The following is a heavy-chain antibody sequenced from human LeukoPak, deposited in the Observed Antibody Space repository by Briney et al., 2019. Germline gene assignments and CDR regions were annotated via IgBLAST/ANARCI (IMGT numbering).Heavy chain of an antibody. V-gene: IGHV3-48*03. CDR2: ISGSGSTI. Sequence: GGSLRLSCAASGFTFSSSAMSWVRQAPGKGLEWVSYISGSGSTIYYADSVKGRFTISRDNAKNSLYLQMNSLRAEDTAVYYCARGRLYGDYWGQGALVTVSS. D-gene: IGHD2-2*02. J-gene: IGHJ4*02. CDR3: ARGRLYGDY. CDR1: GFTFSSSA.